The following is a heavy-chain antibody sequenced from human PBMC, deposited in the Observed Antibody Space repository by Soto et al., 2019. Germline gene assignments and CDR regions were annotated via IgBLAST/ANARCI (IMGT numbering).Heavy chain of an antibody. CDR3: TTDHQLRFVEWRSNYYYYGRDV. CDR2: IKSKTDGGTT. D-gene: IGHD3-3*01. CDR1: AFTFSNAW. Sequence: PGGSLRLSCAASAFTFSNAWMSWARQAPGKGLEWVGRIKSKTDGGTTDYAAPVKGRFTISRDDSKNTLYLQLNSLKTEDTAVYYCTTDHQLRFVEWRSNYYYYGRDVWGQVPTV. J-gene: IGHJ6*02. V-gene: IGHV3-15*01.